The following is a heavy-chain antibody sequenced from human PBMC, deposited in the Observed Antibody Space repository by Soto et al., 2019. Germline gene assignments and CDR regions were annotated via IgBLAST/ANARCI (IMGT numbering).Heavy chain of an antibody. CDR2: INAGNGDT. V-gene: IGHV1-3*01. J-gene: IGHJ4*02. Sequence: QVQLVQSGAEVKKPGASVKVSCKASGYTFTSYTLHWVRQAPGQRLEWMGWINAGNGDTKYSQKFPGRVTLARDTSASTAYMELSSLRSEDTAVYYCARPFPYSGSYYDFAYWGQGTRVTVSS. D-gene: IGHD1-26*01. CDR1: GYTFTSYT. CDR3: ARPFPYSGSYYDFAY.